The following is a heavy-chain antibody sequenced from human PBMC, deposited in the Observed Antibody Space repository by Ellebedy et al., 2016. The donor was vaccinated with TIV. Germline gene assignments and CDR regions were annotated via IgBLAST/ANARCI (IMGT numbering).Heavy chain of an antibody. J-gene: IGHJ3*01. Sequence: GESLKISCAASGFTFSRYGMQWVRQAPGKGLEWVAVISYDGSIQHYAASVKGRFTISRDNSKNTLFLQMNSLRPEDTALYYCAKDDYGGHSGPAFDVWGLGTLVTVSS. CDR3: AKDDYGGHSGPAFDV. CDR2: ISYDGSIQ. D-gene: IGHD4-23*01. V-gene: IGHV3-30*18. CDR1: GFTFSRYG.